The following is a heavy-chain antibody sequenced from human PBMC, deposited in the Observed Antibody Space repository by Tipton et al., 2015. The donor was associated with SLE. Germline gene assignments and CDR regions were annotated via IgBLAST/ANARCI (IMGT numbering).Heavy chain of an antibody. Sequence: RSLRLSCAASGFTFSRYAMHWVRQAPGKGLEWVAVIWYDGSDEYYADSVKGRFTISRDNSKNKLYLQMNSLRAEDTAVYYCARSPVDYWNGYSAWGQGTLVAVSS. CDR3: ARSPVDYWNGYSA. V-gene: IGHV3-33*01. D-gene: IGHD3-3*01. CDR1: GFTFSRYA. CDR2: IWYDGSDE. J-gene: IGHJ4*02.